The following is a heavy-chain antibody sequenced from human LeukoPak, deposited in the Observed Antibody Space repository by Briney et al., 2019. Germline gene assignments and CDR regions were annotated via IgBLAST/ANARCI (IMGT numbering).Heavy chain of an antibody. Sequence: SETLSLTCAVYGGSFSGYYWSWIRQPPGKGLEWIGEINHSGSTNYNPSLKSRVTISVDTSKNQFSLKLSSVTAADTAVYYCATRDDFWSGYTWGQGTLVTASS. CDR2: INHSGST. D-gene: IGHD3-3*01. J-gene: IGHJ5*02. CDR1: GGSFSGYY. CDR3: ATRDDFWSGYT. V-gene: IGHV4-34*01.